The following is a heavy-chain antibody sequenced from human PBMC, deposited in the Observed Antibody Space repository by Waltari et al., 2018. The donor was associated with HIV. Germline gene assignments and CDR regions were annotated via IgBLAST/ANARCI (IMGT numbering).Heavy chain of an antibody. D-gene: IGHD3-9*01. V-gene: IGHV4-59*01. Sequence: QVHLHESGPGLVEPSEALSLTCSVPGGALSSYYWNWLRLSPGEGLGWIGFISYTGAVSYNPSLKSRVTISMDSPKNQFSLTLKSMTAADTAIYYCAREQDYFDSSGFFLGYWFDPWGQGTLVSVSS. CDR3: AREQDYFDSSGFFLGYWFDP. CDR2: ISYTGAV. J-gene: IGHJ5*02. CDR1: GGALSSYY.